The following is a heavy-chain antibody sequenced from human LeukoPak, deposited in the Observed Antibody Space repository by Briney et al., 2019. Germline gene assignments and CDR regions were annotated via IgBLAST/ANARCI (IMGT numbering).Heavy chain of an antibody. Sequence: GGSLRLSCAVSGFRLSDYSMNWVRQAPGKGLEWVSFISTSSSYIHYGDSVKGRFTNSRHNAKNSLYLEMSSLRAEDTAVYYCAVTFTSFDYWGQGTLVTVSS. V-gene: IGHV3-21*01. J-gene: IGHJ4*02. D-gene: IGHD3-16*01. CDR2: ISTSSSYI. CDR1: GFRLSDYS. CDR3: AVTFTSFDY.